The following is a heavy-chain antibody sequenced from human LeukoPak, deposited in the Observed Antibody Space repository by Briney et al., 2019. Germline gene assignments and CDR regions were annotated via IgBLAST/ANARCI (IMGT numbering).Heavy chain of an antibody. J-gene: IGHJ6*02. Sequence: GGSLRLSCAASGFTFSSYGMHWVRQAPGKGLEWVAVISYDGSNKYYADSVKGRFTISRDNSKNTLYLQMNSLRAEDTAVYYCASLQGSYYDSSGYYNYYYGMDVWGQGTTVTVSS. CDR3: ASLQGSYYDSSGYYNYYYGMDV. V-gene: IGHV3-30*03. CDR1: GFTFSSYG. CDR2: ISYDGSNK. D-gene: IGHD3-22*01.